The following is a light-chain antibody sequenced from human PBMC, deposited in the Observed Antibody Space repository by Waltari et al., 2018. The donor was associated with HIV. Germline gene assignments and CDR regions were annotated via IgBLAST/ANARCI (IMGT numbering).Light chain of an antibody. CDR2: LGS. V-gene: IGKV2-28*01. J-gene: IGKJ2*01. Sequence: DIVMTQSPLSLPVTPGEPASISCRSSQSLLHNNGYNYLDWYLQRPGQSPQLLIYLGSNRASGVPDRFSGSGSGTDFTLKISRVEAEDVGVYYCMQALQSGTFGQGTKLEIK. CDR3: MQALQSGT. CDR1: QSLLHNNGYNY.